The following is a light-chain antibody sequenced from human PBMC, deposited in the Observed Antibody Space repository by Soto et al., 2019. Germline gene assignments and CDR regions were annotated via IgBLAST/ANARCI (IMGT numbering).Light chain of an antibody. CDR1: QSVSSNY. CDR2: GTS. V-gene: IGKV3-20*01. Sequence: EIVLTQSPGTLSLSPGEVATLSCRASQSVSSNYLAWYQQKPGQAPRLLIYGTSSRATGIPGRFSGSGSGTDFTLTISRLEPEEFAVYYCQQYGTSSLAFGGGTKVEIK. CDR3: QQYGTSSLA. J-gene: IGKJ4*01.